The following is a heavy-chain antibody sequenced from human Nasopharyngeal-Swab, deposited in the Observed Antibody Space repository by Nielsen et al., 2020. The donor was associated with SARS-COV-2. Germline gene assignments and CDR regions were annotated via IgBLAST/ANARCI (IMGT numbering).Heavy chain of an antibody. CDR1: GFTFSSYS. V-gene: IGHV3-21*01. J-gene: IGHJ6*02. D-gene: IGHD2-2*01. Sequence: GESLQISCAASGFTFSSYSMNWVRQAPGKGLEWVSSISSSSSYIYYADSVKGRFTISRDNAKNSLYLQMNSLRAEDTAVYYCAREMERSVPAAIAYYYYYNMDVWGQGTTVTVSS. CDR3: AREMERSVPAAIAYYYYYNMDV. CDR2: ISSSSSYI.